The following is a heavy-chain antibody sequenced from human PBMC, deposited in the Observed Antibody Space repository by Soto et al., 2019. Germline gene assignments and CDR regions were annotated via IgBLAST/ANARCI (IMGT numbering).Heavy chain of an antibody. CDR2: ISYDGSNK. CDR3: ARREILWFGEEGGGYFDL. CDR1: GFTFSSYG. V-gene: IGHV3-30*03. Sequence: QVQLVESGGGVVQPGRSLRLSCAASGFTFSSYGMHWVRQAPGKGLEWVAVISYDGSNKYYADSVKGRFTISRDNSKNQLYLQMNSLGAEDTAVSYCARREILWFGEEGGGYFDLWGRGTLVTVSS. D-gene: IGHD3-10*01. J-gene: IGHJ2*01.